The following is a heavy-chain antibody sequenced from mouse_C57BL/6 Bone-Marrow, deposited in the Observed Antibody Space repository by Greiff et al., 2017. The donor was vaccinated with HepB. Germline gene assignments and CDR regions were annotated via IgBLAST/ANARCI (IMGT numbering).Heavy chain of an antibody. D-gene: IGHD1-1*01. Sequence: EVQLVESGGDLVKPGGSLKLSCAASGFTFSSYGMSWVRQTPDKRLEWVATISSGGSYTYYPDSVKGRFTISRDNAKNTLYLQMSSLKSEDTAMYYCAGQIITSVVGDYWGQGTTLTVSS. CDR3: AGQIITSVVGDY. J-gene: IGHJ2*01. V-gene: IGHV5-6*01. CDR1: GFTFSSYG. CDR2: ISSGGSYT.